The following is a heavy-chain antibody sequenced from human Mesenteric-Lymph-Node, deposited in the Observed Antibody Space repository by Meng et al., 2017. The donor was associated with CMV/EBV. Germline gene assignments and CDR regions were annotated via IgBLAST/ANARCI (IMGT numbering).Heavy chain of an antibody. CDR3: ARNGYNYYYYGMDV. J-gene: IGHJ6*02. CDR2: INPSGGST. CDR1: GYTFASYY. Sequence: ASVKVSCKASGYTFASYYMHWVRQAPGQGLEWMGIINPSGGSTTYAQKFQGRVSMTRDMSTTTVYMEVSSLRSEDTAVYYCARNGYNYYYYGMDVWGQGTTVTVSS. D-gene: IGHD5-24*01. V-gene: IGHV1-46*01.